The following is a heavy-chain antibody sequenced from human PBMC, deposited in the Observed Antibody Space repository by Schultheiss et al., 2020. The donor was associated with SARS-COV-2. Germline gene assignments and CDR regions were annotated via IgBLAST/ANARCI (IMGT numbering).Heavy chain of an antibody. CDR3: ARDPVVPAATEHYFFYMDV. CDR2: INSDGSST. Sequence: GGSLRLSCAASGFTFSSYWMHWVRQAPGKGLVWVSRINSDGSSTSYADSVKGRFTISRDNSKNTLYLQMNSLGAEDTAVYYCARDPVVPAATEHYFFYMDVWGKGTTVTVSS. J-gene: IGHJ6*03. D-gene: IGHD2-2*01. V-gene: IGHV3-74*01. CDR1: GFTFSSYW.